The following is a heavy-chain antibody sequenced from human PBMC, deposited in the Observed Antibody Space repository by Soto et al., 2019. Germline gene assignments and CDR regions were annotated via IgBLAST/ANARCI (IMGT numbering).Heavy chain of an antibody. CDR1: GFTFSSYA. D-gene: IGHD6-13*01. J-gene: IGHJ4*02. V-gene: IGHV3-23*01. CDR3: ARRVSRPGGQLVPYYFDY. CDR2: ISGSGGST. Sequence: GGSLRLSCAASGFTFSSYAMSWVRQAPGKGLEWVSAISGSGGSTYYADSVKGRFTISRDNSKNTLYLQMNSLRAEDTAVYYCARRVSRPGGQLVPYYFDYWGQGTLVTVSS.